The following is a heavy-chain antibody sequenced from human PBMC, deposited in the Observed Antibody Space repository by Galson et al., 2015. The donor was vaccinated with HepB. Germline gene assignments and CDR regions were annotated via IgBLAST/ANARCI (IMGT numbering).Heavy chain of an antibody. CDR1: GGSISSSNYY. CDR2: IHYGRST. J-gene: IGHJ4*02. Sequence: LSLTCIVSGGSISSSNYYWGWIRQSPGKGLEWVGSIHYGRSTSYNPSLKSRVTIPVGTSENQFSLKLSSVTAADTAVYYCARLLPSYDFWSGYHYYFDYWGQGILVTVSS. D-gene: IGHD3-3*01. V-gene: IGHV4-39*01. CDR3: ARLLPSYDFWSGYHYYFDY.